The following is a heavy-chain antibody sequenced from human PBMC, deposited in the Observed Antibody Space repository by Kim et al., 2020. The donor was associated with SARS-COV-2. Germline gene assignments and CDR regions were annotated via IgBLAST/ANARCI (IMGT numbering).Heavy chain of an antibody. CDR3: ARDGGGVGAGLDY. D-gene: IGHD1-26*01. CDR2: IYQSGST. CDR1: GGSISSSNW. Sequence: SETLSLTCAVSGGSISSSNWWSWVRQPPGKGLEWIGKIYQSGSTNYKPSLKSRVTISVDKSKNQFSLKLSSVTAADTAVYYCARDGGGVGAGLDYWGQGTLVTVSS. V-gene: IGHV4-4*02. J-gene: IGHJ4*02.